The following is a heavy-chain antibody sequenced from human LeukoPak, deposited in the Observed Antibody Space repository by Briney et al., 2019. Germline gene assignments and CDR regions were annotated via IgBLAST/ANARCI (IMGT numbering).Heavy chain of an antibody. CDR1: GFTFSSYG. CDR3: ARLTTVTSEPFDY. J-gene: IGHJ4*02. CDR2: IWYDGSNK. V-gene: IGHV3-33*01. D-gene: IGHD4-17*01. Sequence: PGGSLRLSCAASGFTFSSYGMHWVRQAPGKGLEWVAVIWYDGSNKYYADSVKGRFTISRDNSKNTLYLQMNSLRAEDTAVYYCARLTTVTSEPFDYWGQGTLVTVSS.